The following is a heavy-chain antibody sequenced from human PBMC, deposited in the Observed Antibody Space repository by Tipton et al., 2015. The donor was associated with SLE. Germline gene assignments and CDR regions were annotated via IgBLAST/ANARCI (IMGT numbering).Heavy chain of an antibody. J-gene: IGHJ4*02. CDR3: ARSYCSGGSCFSFDY. Sequence: TLSLTCTVSGGSISSHYWSWIRQPPGKGLEWIGYIYYSGSTNYNPSLKSRVTISVDTSKNQFSLKLSSVTAADTAVYYCARSYCSGGSCFSFDYWGQGTLVTVSS. D-gene: IGHD2-15*01. CDR2: IYYSGST. V-gene: IGHV4-59*11. CDR1: GGSISSHY.